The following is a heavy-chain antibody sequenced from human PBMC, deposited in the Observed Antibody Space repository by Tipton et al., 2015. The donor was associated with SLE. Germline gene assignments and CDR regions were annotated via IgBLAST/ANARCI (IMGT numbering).Heavy chain of an antibody. J-gene: IGHJ4*02. CDR2: IYYSGST. V-gene: IGHV4-39*07. CDR3: ARGPNWNYFLDY. Sequence: TLSLTCTVSGGSISSSSYYWGWIRQPPGKGLEWIGSIYYSGSTYYNPSLKSRVTISVDTSKNQFSLKLSSVTAADTAVYYCARGPNWNYFLDYWGQGTLVTVSS. D-gene: IGHD1-7*01. CDR1: GGSISSSSYY.